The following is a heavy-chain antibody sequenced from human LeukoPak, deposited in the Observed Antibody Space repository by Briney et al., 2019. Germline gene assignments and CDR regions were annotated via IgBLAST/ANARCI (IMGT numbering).Heavy chain of an antibody. CDR1: GFTVSSNC. V-gene: IGHV3-66*02. CDR3: ARELSYYFDY. J-gene: IGHJ4*02. D-gene: IGHD1-7*01. Sequence: GGSLRLSCAASGFTVSSNCMSWVRQAPGKGLEWVSVIYSGGSTYYADSVKGRFTISRDNSKNTLYLQMNSLRAEDTAVYYCARELSYYFDYWGQGTLVTVSS. CDR2: IYSGGST.